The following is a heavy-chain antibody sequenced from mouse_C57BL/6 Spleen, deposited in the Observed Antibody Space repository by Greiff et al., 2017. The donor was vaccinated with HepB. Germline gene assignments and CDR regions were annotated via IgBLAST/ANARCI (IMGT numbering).Heavy chain of an antibody. V-gene: IGHV1-5*01. CDR3: TRQTAQATWFAY. Sequence: VHVKQSGTVLARPGASVKMSCKTSGYTFTSYWMHWVKQRPGQGLEWIGAIYPGNSDTSYNQKFKGKAKLTAVTSASTAYMELSSLTNEDSAVYYCTRQTAQATWFAYWGQGTLVTVSA. CDR2: IYPGNSDT. J-gene: IGHJ3*01. CDR1: GYTFTSYW. D-gene: IGHD3-2*02.